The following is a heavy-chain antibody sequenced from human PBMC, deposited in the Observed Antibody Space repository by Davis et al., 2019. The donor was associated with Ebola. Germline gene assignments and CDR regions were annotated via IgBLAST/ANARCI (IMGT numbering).Heavy chain of an antibody. D-gene: IGHD2-8*02. CDR3: ASLQRTNTGMDDGFDI. CDR1: GYSFASHS. V-gene: IGHV5-51*01. CDR2: IYTSASAR. Sequence: GESLKISCTASGYSFASHSIGWVRQTPGKGPEWMGIIYTSASARRYSPSFRVQVPISADRSFKTAFLQWSSLKASDTAMYYCASLQRTNTGMDDGFDIWGEGTMVTVSS. J-gene: IGHJ3*02.